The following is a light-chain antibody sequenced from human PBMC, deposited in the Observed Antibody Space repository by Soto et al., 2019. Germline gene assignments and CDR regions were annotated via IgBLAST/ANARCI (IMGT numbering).Light chain of an antibody. Sequence: DIQMTQSPSFVSASVGDRVTITCQASLGISRGLAWYQQRPGKATELLIYGSSSLQSGVPSRFSGSGSGTDFTLTISSLQPDDLATYYCQQANSVLLTFGKVTRLEIK. CDR1: LGISRG. CDR2: GSS. V-gene: IGKV1-12*01. J-gene: IGKJ5*01. CDR3: QQANSVLLT.